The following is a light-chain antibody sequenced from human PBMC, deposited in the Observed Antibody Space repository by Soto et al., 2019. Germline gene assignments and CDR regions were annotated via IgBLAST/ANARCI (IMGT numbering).Light chain of an antibody. CDR2: GAS. CDR1: ESVNHN. Sequence: DRVMTQSPATLSASPGESTTLSCRASESVNHNLSLYQQKPCHPPRLLIYGASSRAPGVPVRFSGSGTGTEFNLTISSLQSEDFAVYYCHQYNNWPPNTFGQGTRLEIK. J-gene: IGKJ5*01. CDR3: HQYNNWPPNT. V-gene: IGKV3-15*01.